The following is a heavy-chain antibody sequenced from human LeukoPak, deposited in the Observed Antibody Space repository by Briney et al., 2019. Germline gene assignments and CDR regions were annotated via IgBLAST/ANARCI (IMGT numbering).Heavy chain of an antibody. D-gene: IGHD1-7*01. CDR1: GFTFSSYA. J-gene: IGHJ4*02. CDR3: ARRGGELLYGYYFDY. V-gene: IGHV3-23*01. Sequence: GGSLRLSCAASGFTFSSYAVYWVRQAPGKGLEWVSSNSGGSTYYADSVKGRLTVSRDNSNNTLYLQMNSLRAEDTAVYYCARRGGELLYGYYFDYWGQGTLVTVSS. CDR2: NSGGST.